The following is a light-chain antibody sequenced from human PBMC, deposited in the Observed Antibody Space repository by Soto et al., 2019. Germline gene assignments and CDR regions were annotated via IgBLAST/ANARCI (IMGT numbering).Light chain of an antibody. CDR1: QSVLYSSNNKNY. Sequence: DIVMTQSPDSLAVSLGERATINCKSSQSVLYSSNNKNYLAWYQQRPGQPPKLLIYWASTRESGVPDRFSGSGFGRDFTLTITSLQAEDVAVYCCQQYESTPPTFGQGTKLEIK. J-gene: IGKJ2*01. CDR3: QQYESTPPT. V-gene: IGKV4-1*01. CDR2: WAS.